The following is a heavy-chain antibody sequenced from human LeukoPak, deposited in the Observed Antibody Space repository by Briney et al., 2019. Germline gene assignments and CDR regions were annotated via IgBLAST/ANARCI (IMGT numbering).Heavy chain of an antibody. Sequence: SETLSLTCTVSGGSISSSSYYWGWIRQPPGKGLEWIGSIYYSGSTYYNPSLKSRVTISVDTSKNQFSLKLSSVTAADTAVYYCARGSINCSSTSCYAIPFDYWGQGTLVTVSS. D-gene: IGHD2-2*01. CDR1: GGSISSSSYY. J-gene: IGHJ4*02. CDR3: ARGSINCSSTSCYAIPFDY. V-gene: IGHV4-39*07. CDR2: IYYSGST.